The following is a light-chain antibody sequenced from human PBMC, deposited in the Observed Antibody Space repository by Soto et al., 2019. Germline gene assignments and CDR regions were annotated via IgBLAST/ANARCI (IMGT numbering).Light chain of an antibody. V-gene: IGKV3-20*01. CDR1: QSVSSSF. CDR2: GAS. J-gene: IGKJ4*01. Sequence: EIVLTQSPGTLSLSPGEIATLSCRASQSVSSSFLAWYQQKPGQAPILLIYGASSRATGIPDRFSGSGSGSDFTLTISKLEPEDFATYYCQQYDSSPITFGGGTKVEIK. CDR3: QQYDSSPIT.